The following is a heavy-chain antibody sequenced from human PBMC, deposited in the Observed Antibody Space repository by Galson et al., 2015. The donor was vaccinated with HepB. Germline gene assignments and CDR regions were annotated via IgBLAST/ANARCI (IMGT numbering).Heavy chain of an antibody. CDR2: IYPGDSDT. Sequence: QSGAEVKKPGESLKISCKGSGYSFTSYWIGWVRQMPGKGLEWMGIIYPGDSDTRYSPSFQGQVTISADKSISTAYLQWSSLKASDTAMYYCARSGDYSARYYYYMDVWGKGTTVTVSS. V-gene: IGHV5-51*03. J-gene: IGHJ6*03. CDR3: ARSGDYSARYYYYMDV. D-gene: IGHD4-17*01. CDR1: GYSFTSYW.